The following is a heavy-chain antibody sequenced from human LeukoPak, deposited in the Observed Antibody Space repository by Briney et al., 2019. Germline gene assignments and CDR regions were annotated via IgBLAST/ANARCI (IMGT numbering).Heavy chain of an antibody. Sequence: GGSLRLSWAASGFTFSNAWMSWVRQAPGKGLEWVGRIKSKTDGGTTDYAAPVKGRFTISRDDSKNTLYVQMNSLKTEDTAVYYCTTGPYDYGSGTYYHWGQGTLVTVSS. J-gene: IGHJ4*02. V-gene: IGHV3-15*01. CDR3: TTGPYDYGSGTYYH. CDR2: IKSKTDGGTT. CDR1: GFTFSNAW. D-gene: IGHD3-10*01.